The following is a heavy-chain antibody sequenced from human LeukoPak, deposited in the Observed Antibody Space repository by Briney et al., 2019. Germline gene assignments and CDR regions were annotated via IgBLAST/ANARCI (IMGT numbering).Heavy chain of an antibody. D-gene: IGHD6-6*01. CDR3: ARDRQPYYHYYGMGV. CDR1: GFTVSSNH. CDR2: IYSGGST. Sequence: GGSLRLSCAASGFTVSSNHMSCVRQAPGKGLEWNSVIYSGGSTYYADSVKGRFTISRDISKNTLYLQMNSLRAEDTALYYCARDRQPYYHYYGMGVWGQGTTVTVSS. J-gene: IGHJ6*02. V-gene: IGHV3-66*01.